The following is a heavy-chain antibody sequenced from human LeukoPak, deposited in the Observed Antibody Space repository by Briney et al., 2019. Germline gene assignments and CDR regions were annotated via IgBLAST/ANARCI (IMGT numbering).Heavy chain of an antibody. CDR2: INPNSGGT. V-gene: IGHV1-2*02. CDR1: GYTFTGYY. D-gene: IGHD2-2*01. CDR3: ARGGRYCSSTSCYGSAVPNWFDH. Sequence: GASVKVSCKASGYTFTGYYMHWVRQAPGQGLEWMGWINPNSGGTNYAQKFPGRVTITRDTAISTAYMELSRLRSDDTAVYYCARGGRYCSSTSCYGSAVPNWFDHWGQGTLVTVSS. J-gene: IGHJ5*02.